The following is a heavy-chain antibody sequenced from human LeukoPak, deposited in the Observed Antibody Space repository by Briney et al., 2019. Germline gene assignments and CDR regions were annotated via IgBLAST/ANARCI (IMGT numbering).Heavy chain of an antibody. D-gene: IGHD2-15*01. Sequence: ASVKVSCKASGYTFTGYHMHWVRQAPGQGLEWMGWINPNSGGTNYAQKFQGRVTMTRDTSISTAYMELSRLRSDDTAVYYCARPSLPCCSGGSKNWFDPWGQGTLVTVSS. V-gene: IGHV1-2*02. CDR2: INPNSGGT. CDR3: ARPSLPCCSGGSKNWFDP. CDR1: GYTFTGYH. J-gene: IGHJ5*02.